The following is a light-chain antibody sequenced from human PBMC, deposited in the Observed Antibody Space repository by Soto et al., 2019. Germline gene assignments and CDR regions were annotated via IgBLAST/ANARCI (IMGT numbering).Light chain of an antibody. V-gene: IGKV3-20*01. Sequence: EIVMTQSPATLSVSPGERATLSCRASQSVSSKLAWFQQKPGQAPRLLIYDASSRATGIPDRFSGSGSGTDFSFTISRLEPEDFAVYSCQQYGSSPLTFGGGTKVDIK. J-gene: IGKJ4*01. CDR3: QQYGSSPLT. CDR2: DAS. CDR1: QSVSSK.